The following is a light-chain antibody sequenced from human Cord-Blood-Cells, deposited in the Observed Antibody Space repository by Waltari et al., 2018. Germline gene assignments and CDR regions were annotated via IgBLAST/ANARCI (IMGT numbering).Light chain of an antibody. CDR3: MQSIQLPPT. V-gene: IGKV2D-29*02. J-gene: IGKJ3*01. CDR2: EVS. CDR1: QSLRHIYGKTY. Sequence: DIVMTQTPLSLSVTPGQPASISCTSSQSLRHIYGKTYLYWYLKKPGQSQQHLIYEVSNRYSGVQDRLSGSGSGTDFTLKISRVEAEDVGVYYCMQSIQLPPTFGPGTKVDIK.